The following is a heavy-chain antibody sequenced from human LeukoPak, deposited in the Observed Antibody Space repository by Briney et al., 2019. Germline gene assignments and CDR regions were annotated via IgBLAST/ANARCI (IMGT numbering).Heavy chain of an antibody. D-gene: IGHD3-22*01. J-gene: IGHJ3*02. CDR3: ARCHDSSGYYDDASDI. CDR1: GFTFSTYG. Sequence: GGSLRLSCAASGFTFSTYGLHWVRQAPGQGLEYVSAITGSGGSTYYASSVKGRFSISRDNSKNTLYLQMGSLRAEDMAVYYCARCHDSSGYYDDASDIWGQGTMVTVSS. CDR2: ITGSGGST. V-gene: IGHV3-64*01.